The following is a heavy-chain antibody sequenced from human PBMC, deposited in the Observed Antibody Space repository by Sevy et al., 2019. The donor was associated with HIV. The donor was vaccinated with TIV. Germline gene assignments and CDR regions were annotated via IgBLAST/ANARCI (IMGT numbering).Heavy chain of an antibody. D-gene: IGHD3-22*01. Sequence: GGSLRLSCTASGFTFGDYAMSWFRQAPGKGLEWVGFIRSKAYGGTTEYAASVKGRFTIQRDDSKSIAYLQMNSLKTEDTAVYYCTKSNSFSGYYVIAGYWGQGTLVTVSS. CDR2: IRSKAYGGTT. J-gene: IGHJ4*02. V-gene: IGHV3-49*03. CDR1: GFTFGDYA. CDR3: TKSNSFSGYYVIAGY.